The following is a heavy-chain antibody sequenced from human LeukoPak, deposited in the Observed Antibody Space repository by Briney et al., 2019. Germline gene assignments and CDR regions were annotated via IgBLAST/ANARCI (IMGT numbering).Heavy chain of an antibody. CDR2: IYNSGTT. D-gene: IGHD3-22*01. V-gene: IGHV4-59*01. CDR1: GGSISNYF. J-gene: IGHJ4*02. CDR3: ARAAYRDYYDSSGYFFDY. Sequence: ETLSLTCTVSGGSISNYFWSWIRQPPGKGLEWIGRIYNSGTTYYNPSLKSRVTISVDTSKNQFSLKLSSVTAADTAVYYCARAAYRDYYDSSGYFFDYWGQGTLVTVSS.